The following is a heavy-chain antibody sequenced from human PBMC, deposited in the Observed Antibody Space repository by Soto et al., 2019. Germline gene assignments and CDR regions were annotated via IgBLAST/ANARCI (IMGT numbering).Heavy chain of an antibody. V-gene: IGHV4-59*01. D-gene: IGHD1-1*01. CDR1: GGSISSYY. Sequence: SETLSLTCTVSGGSISSYYWSWIRQPPGKGLEWIGYIYYSGSTNYNPSLKSRVTISVDTSKNQFSLKLSSVTAADTAVYYCSRVRGTARSGGWGASIHYYYYYYMDVWGKGTTVTVSS. J-gene: IGHJ6*03. CDR2: IYYSGST. CDR3: SRVRGTARSGGWGASIHYYYYYYMDV.